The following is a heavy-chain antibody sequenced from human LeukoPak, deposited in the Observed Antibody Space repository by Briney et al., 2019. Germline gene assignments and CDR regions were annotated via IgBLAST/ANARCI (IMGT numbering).Heavy chain of an antibody. CDR2: MNPNSGNT. CDR3: ARGRGKAAAGKKNWFDP. J-gene: IGHJ5*02. D-gene: IGHD6-13*01. CDR1: GYTFTSYD. Sequence: GASVKVSCKASGYTFTSYDINWVRQATGQGLEWMGWMNPNSGNTGYAQKFQGRVTMTRNTSISTAYMELSSLRSEDTAAYYCARGRGKAAAGKKNWFDPWGQGTLVTVSS. V-gene: IGHV1-8*01.